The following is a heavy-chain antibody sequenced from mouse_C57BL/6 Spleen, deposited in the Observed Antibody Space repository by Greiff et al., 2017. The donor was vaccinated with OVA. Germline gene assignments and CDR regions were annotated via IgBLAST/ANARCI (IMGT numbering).Heavy chain of an antibody. Sequence: QVQLQQSGAELVRPGTSVKVSCKASGYAFTNYLIEWVKQRPGQGLEWIGVINPGSGGTNYNEKFKGKVTLTADKSSSTAYMQLSSLTSEDSAVYFCAREGGSSYPSRAMDYWGQGTSVTVSS. J-gene: IGHJ4*01. CDR3: AREGGSSYPSRAMDY. CDR2: INPGSGGT. D-gene: IGHD1-1*01. V-gene: IGHV1-54*01. CDR1: GYAFTNYL.